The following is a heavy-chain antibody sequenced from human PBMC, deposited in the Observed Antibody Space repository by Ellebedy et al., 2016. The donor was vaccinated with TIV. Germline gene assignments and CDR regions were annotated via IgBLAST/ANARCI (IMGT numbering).Heavy chain of an antibody. CDR1: GLTFSVYA. Sequence: GGSLRLSXAASGLTFSVYAMTWVRQAPGKGLEWISAIGGLDTATYYADSVKGRFTISRDNAENSLYLQMNSLRAEDTAVYYCAGIGRDCYCGGGDCSGGCYHSYGMDIWGQGTTVTVSS. V-gene: IGHV3-21*04. CDR3: AGIGRDCYCGGGDCSGGCYHSYGMDI. CDR2: IGGLDTAT. J-gene: IGHJ6*02. D-gene: IGHD2-21*01.